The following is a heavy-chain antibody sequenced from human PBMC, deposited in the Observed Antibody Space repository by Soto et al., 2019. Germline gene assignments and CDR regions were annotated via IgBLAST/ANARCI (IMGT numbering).Heavy chain of an antibody. D-gene: IGHD5-18*01. J-gene: IGHJ6*02. CDR2: INPSGGST. V-gene: IGHV1-46*01. Sequence: ASVKVSCKASGYTFTSYYMHWVRQAPGQGLEWMGIINPSGGSTSYAQKFQGRVTMTRDTSTSTVYMELNSLRAEDTAVYYCARGLGSYGPLRDYYYYYYGMDVWGQGTTVTVSS. CDR1: GYTFTSYY. CDR3: ARGLGSYGPLRDYYYYYYGMDV.